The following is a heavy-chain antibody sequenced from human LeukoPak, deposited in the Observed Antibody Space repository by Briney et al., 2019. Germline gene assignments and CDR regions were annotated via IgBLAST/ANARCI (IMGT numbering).Heavy chain of an antibody. D-gene: IGHD4-23*01. Sequence: SETLSLTCSVSGGYLITSDHYWGWIRQPPGKGLEWIGSIYYTGSTSTNPFFKSRVTVSVDTSKNQFSLNLTSVTAADTAVYYCARERYYYGGKTWFDPWGQGTLVTVSS. J-gene: IGHJ5*02. CDR2: IYYTGST. CDR3: ARERYYYGGKTWFDP. V-gene: IGHV4-39*07. CDR1: GGYLITSDHY.